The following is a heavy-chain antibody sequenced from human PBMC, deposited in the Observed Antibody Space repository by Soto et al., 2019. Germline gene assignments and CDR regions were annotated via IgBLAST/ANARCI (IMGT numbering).Heavy chain of an antibody. CDR3: ARDHGIAAALDY. D-gene: IGHD6-13*01. Sequence: TLSLTCTVSGGSISSGGYSLSWIRQHPGKGLEWIGYIYYSGSTYYNPSLKSRVTISVDTSKNQFSLKLSSVTAADTAVYYCARDHGIAAALDYWGQGTLVTVSS. CDR2: IYYSGST. V-gene: IGHV4-31*03. CDR1: GGSISSGGYS. J-gene: IGHJ4*02.